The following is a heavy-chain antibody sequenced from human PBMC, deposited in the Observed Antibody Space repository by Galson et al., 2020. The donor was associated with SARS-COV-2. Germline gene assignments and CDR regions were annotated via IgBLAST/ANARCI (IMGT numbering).Heavy chain of an antibody. D-gene: IGHD3-9*01. V-gene: IGHV4-39*07. J-gene: IGHJ5*02. Sequence: SETLSLTCTVSGGSITSSSYYWGWIRQPPGKGLEWIGTMYYSGSTYYNLSLKSRVTISADTSKKQFSLKLTSVTAADTAVYYCARTHYDILGGFDPWGQGTLVTVSS. CDR1: GGSITSSSYY. CDR3: ARTHYDILGGFDP. CDR2: MYYSGST.